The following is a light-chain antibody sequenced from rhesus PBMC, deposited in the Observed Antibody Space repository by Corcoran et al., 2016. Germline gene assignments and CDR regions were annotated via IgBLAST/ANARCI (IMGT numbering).Light chain of an antibody. CDR1: QGISSW. J-gene: IGKJ4*01. V-gene: IGKV1S11*01. Sequence: DIQMTQSPASVSASVGDRVTITCQASQGISSWLAWYQQKPGKAPKFLIYAASSLQSGVPSRFSGSGSGTDFTLPINSLHPDDFAPYFCQQPKSYPLTFGGGAKVEI. CDR2: AAS. CDR3: QQPKSYPLT.